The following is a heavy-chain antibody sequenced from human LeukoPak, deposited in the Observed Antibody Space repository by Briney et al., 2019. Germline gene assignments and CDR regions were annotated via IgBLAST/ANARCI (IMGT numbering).Heavy chain of an antibody. J-gene: IGHJ4*02. CDR3: VRAPATNKWRCMDY. CDR2: IKQGGSEK. CDR1: GFTFSNFW. D-gene: IGHD2-8*02. V-gene: IGHV3-7*01. Sequence: GGSLRLSCAASGFTFSNFWMGWVRQAPGKGLEWVANIKQGGSEKRYVDPVKGRFTISRDNAKNSLYLQMNSLRAEDTGVYYCVRAPATNKWRCMDYWGQGTLVTVSS.